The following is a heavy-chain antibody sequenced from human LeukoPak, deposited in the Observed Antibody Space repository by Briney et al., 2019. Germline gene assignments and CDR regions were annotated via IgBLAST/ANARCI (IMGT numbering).Heavy chain of an antibody. CDR3: ARLVLGSGYYYYYYYMDV. D-gene: IGHD3-10*01. CDR2: IYYSGST. V-gene: IGHV4-39*01. CDR1: GSSISSSSYY. J-gene: IGHJ6*03. Sequence: SETLSLTCTVSGSSISSSSYYWGWIRQPPGKGLEWIGSIYYSGSTYYNPSLKSRVTISVDTSKNQFSLKLSSVTAADTAVYYCARLVLGSGYYYYYYYMDVWGKGTTVTVSS.